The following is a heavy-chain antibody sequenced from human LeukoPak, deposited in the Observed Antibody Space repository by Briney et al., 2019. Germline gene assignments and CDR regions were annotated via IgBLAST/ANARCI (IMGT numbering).Heavy chain of an antibody. CDR3: ARFAAAGKDIDY. CDR1: GGSFSGYY. Sequence: SETLSLTCAVYGGSFSGYYWSWIRQPPGKGLEWIREINHSGSTNYNPSLKSRVTISVDTSKKQISLKLSSVTAADTAVYYCARFAAAGKDIDYWGQGTLVTVSS. V-gene: IGHV4-34*01. CDR2: INHSGST. J-gene: IGHJ4*02. D-gene: IGHD6-13*01.